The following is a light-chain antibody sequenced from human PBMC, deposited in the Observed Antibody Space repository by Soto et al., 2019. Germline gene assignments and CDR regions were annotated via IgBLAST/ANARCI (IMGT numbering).Light chain of an antibody. CDR2: SAS. CDR3: QKYNNAPNT. V-gene: IGKV1-27*01. CDR1: QDVSNS. J-gene: IGKJ2*01. Sequence: DIQMTQSPSSLSAFVGDTVTITCRASQDVSNSLAWYQQKPGKVPKLLIHSASTLQTGVQSRFSGSGSGTVFTLTINNLQPEDVATYYCQKYNNAPNTFGQGSRLEIK.